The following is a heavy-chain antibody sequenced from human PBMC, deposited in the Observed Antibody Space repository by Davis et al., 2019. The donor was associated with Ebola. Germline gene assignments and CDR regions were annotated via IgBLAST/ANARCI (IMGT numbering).Heavy chain of an antibody. J-gene: IGHJ4*02. CDR2: IVVGSGNT. Sequence: SVKVSCKASGFTFTSSAVQWVRQARGQRLEWIGWIVVGSGNTNYAQKFQERVTITRDMSTSTAYVELSSLRSEDTAVYYCAASLPSLDTPPETPRTLVYWGQGTLVTVSS. CDR3: AASLPSLDTPPETPRTLVY. CDR1: GFTFTSSA. D-gene: IGHD5-18*01. V-gene: IGHV1-58*01.